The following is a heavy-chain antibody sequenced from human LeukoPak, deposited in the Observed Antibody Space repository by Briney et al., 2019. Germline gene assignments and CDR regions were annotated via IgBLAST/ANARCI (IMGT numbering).Heavy chain of an antibody. CDR1: GFTFSSYG. CDR3: AKDLSYSGAPPL. D-gene: IGHD1-26*01. V-gene: IGHV3-30*02. J-gene: IGHJ4*02. Sequence: GGSLRLSCAASGFTFSSYGMHWVRQAPGKGLEWVAFIRYDGSNKYYADSVKGRFTISRDNSKNTLYLKMNSLRAEDTAVYYCAKDLSYSGAPPLWGQGTLVTVSS. CDR2: IRYDGSNK.